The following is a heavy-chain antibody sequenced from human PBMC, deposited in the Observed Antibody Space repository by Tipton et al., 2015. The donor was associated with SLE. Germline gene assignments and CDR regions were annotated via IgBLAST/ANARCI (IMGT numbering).Heavy chain of an antibody. CDR2: IYYSGST. D-gene: IGHD3-3*01. CDR3: ARGTRFLEWLLPFYMDV. CDR1: GASISGNY. Sequence: TLSLTCTVSGASISGNYWSWIRQPPGKGLEWIGYIYYSGSTNYNPSLKSRVTISVDTSKNQFSLKLSSVTAADTAVYYCARGTRFLEWLLPFYMDVWGKGTTVTVSS. J-gene: IGHJ6*03. V-gene: IGHV4-59*01.